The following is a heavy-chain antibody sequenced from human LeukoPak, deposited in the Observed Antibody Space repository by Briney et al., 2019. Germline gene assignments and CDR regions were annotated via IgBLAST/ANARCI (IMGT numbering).Heavy chain of an antibody. Sequence: PGGSLRLSCAASGFTFSSYGMGWVRQAPGKGLEWVSVISGSGGSTDYADSVKGRFTISRDKSKNTLYLQMNSLRAEDTAVYYCAKDLFVVSRYSSGFDAFDIWGQGTMVTVSS. CDR2: ISGSGGST. J-gene: IGHJ3*02. D-gene: IGHD6-19*01. V-gene: IGHV3-23*01. CDR1: GFTFSSYG. CDR3: AKDLFVVSRYSSGFDAFDI.